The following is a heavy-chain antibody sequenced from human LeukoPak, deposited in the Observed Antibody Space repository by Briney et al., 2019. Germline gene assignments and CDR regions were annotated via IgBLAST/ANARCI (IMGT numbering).Heavy chain of an antibody. V-gene: IGHV3-23*01. CDR3: ARDVLKAYDYVWGSYRNNWFDP. CDR1: GFTFSSYA. D-gene: IGHD3-16*02. CDR2: ISGSGGST. J-gene: IGHJ5*02. Sequence: TGGSLRLSCAASGFTFSSYAMSWVRQAPGKGLEWVSAISGSGGSTYYADSVKGRFTISRDNSKNTLYLQMNSLRAEDTAVYYCARDVLKAYDYVWGSYRNNWFDPWGQGTLVTVSS.